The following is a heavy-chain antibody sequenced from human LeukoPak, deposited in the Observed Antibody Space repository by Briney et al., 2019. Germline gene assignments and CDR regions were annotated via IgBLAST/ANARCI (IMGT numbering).Heavy chain of an antibody. V-gene: IGHV3-7*01. CDR2: IKQDGSEK. D-gene: IGHD3-10*01. J-gene: IGHJ6*03. CDR1: GFTFSSYW. CDR3: ARDKQTMPRFGRDYYYYYMDV. Sequence: GGSLRLSCAASGFTFSSYWMSWVRQAPGKGLEWVANIKQDGSEKYYVGSVKGRFTISRDNAKNTLYLQMNSLRAEDTAVYYCARDKQTMPRFGRDYYYYYMDVWGKGTTVTVSS.